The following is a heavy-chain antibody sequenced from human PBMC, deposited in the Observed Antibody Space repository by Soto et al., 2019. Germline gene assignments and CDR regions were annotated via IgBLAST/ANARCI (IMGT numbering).Heavy chain of an antibody. V-gene: IGHV1-18*01. Sequence: QVQLVQSGAEVKEPGASVKVSCKASGYTFTSYGISWVRQAPGQGLEGMGWISAYDGNTTYAQKIQGRVTMTTDTSTSTAYMELRSLRSADTAVYSCARESPPADYWGQGTLVTVSS. CDR3: ARESPPADY. J-gene: IGHJ4*02. CDR2: ISAYDGNT. CDR1: GYTFTSYG.